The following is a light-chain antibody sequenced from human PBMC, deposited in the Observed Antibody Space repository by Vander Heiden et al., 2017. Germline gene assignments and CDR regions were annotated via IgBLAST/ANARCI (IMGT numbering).Light chain of an antibody. CDR1: ELGGKF. V-gene: IGLV3-1*01. J-gene: IGLJ1*01. Sequence: SYELTQPPSVSVSPGQTVRITCSANELGGKFAFWDQQKPGQSPVMILYQSTKRPPGIPERFSGSTSGNTATLTITGTQATDEADYYCQAWDSTYVFGTGTKLTVL. CDR2: QST. CDR3: QAWDSTYV.